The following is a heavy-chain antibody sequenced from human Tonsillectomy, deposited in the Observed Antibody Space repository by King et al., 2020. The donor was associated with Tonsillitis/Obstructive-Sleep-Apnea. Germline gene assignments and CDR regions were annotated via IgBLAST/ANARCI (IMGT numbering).Heavy chain of an antibody. CDR2: IWYDGCNK. J-gene: IGHJ3*02. V-gene: IGHV3-33*01. CDR1: GFTFSGYG. Sequence: VQLVESGGGVVQPGRSLRLSCAASGFTFSGYGMHWVRQAPGKGLEWVAVIWYDGCNKYYADSVKGRFTIARDNSKNTLYLQMDSLRAEDTAVYFCARDLATRHCSFYILGQGTMGTVSS. D-gene: IGHD2-15*01. CDR3: ARDLATRHCSFYI.